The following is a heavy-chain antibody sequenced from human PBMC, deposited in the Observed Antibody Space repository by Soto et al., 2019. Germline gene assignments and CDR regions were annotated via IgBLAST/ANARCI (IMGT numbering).Heavy chain of an antibody. D-gene: IGHD3-22*01. Sequence: ASVKVSCKVSGYTLTELSMHWVRQAPGKGLEWMGGFDPEDGETIYAQKFQGRVTMTEDTSTDTAYMELSSLRSEDTAVYYCASYLPLGYYDSSFDFWGQGTLVTVSS. V-gene: IGHV1-24*01. CDR2: FDPEDGET. J-gene: IGHJ4*02. CDR3: ASYLPLGYYDSSFDF. CDR1: GYTLTELS.